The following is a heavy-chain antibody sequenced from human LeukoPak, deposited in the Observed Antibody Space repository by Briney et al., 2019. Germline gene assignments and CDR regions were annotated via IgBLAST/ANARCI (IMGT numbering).Heavy chain of an antibody. D-gene: IGHD1-26*01. CDR2: IYYSGST. Sequence: SETLSLTCTVSGGSISSYYWSWIRQPPGKGLEWIGYIYYSGSTNYNPSLKSRVTISVDTSKNQFSLKLSSVTAADTAVCYCARDVPKVGATRVNAFDIWGQGTMVTVSS. J-gene: IGHJ3*02. CDR1: GGSISSYY. V-gene: IGHV4-59*01. CDR3: ARDVPKVGATRVNAFDI.